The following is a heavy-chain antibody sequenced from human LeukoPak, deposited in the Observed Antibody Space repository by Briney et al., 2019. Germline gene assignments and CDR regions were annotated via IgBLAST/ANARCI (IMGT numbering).Heavy chain of an antibody. J-gene: IGHJ4*02. CDR3: ARSWGTAFVY. CDR1: GGSISSYY. CDR2: IYYSGST. Sequence: SSEALSLTCTVSGGSISSYYWSWIRQPPGKGLEWIGYIYYSGSTNYNPSLKSRVTISVDTSKNQFSLKLSSVTAADTAVYYCARSWGTAFVYWGQGTLVTVSS. D-gene: IGHD3-16*01. V-gene: IGHV4-59*01.